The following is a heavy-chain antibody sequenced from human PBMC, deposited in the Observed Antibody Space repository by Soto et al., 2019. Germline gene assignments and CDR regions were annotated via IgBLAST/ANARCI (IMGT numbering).Heavy chain of an antibody. Sequence: PGESLKISCKGSGYSFTSYWIGLVLQMPGKGLEWMGIIYPGDSDTRYSPSFQGQVTISADKSISTAYLQWSSLKASDTAMYYCARSREGPHVVVVAAVDYWGQGTLVTVSS. CDR1: GYSFTSYW. CDR3: ARSREGPHVVVVAAVDY. V-gene: IGHV5-51*01. J-gene: IGHJ4*02. CDR2: IYPGDSDT. D-gene: IGHD2-15*01.